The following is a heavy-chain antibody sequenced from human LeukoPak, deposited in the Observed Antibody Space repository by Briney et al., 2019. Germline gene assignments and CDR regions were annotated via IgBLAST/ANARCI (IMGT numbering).Heavy chain of an antibody. V-gene: IGHV3-48*03. CDR3: AKDNRGYGSGYYYYYYYMDV. D-gene: IGHD3-10*01. Sequence: PGGSLRLSCAASGFTFSSYEMNWVRQAPGKGLEWVSYISSSGSTIYYADSVKGRFTISRDNSKNTLYLQMNSLRAEDTAVYYCAKDNRGYGSGYYYYYYYMDVWGKGTTVTVSS. CDR1: GFTFSSYE. CDR2: ISSSGSTI. J-gene: IGHJ6*03.